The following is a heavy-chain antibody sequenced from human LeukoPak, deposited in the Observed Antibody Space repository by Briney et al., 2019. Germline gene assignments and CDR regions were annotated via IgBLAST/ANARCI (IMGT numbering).Heavy chain of an antibody. V-gene: IGHV4-4*09. J-gene: IGHJ4*02. CDR3: ARIPLGYSGAYYFDY. D-gene: IGHD5-12*01. CDR1: RGSISGSIRSYY. CDR2: ISSSGSV. Sequence: SDTLSLTCTVSRGSISGSIRSYYWSWLRQPPGDGLEWIGYISSSGSVNDNPSLRSRVTISVDTSKNQFFLNLSSVSAADTAVYYCARIPLGYSGAYYFDYWGQGTLVTVSP.